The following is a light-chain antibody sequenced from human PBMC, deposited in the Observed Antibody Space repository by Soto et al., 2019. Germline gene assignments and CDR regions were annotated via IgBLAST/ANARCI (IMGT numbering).Light chain of an antibody. CDR1: SSDVGRYNF. J-gene: IGLJ2*01. Sequence: QSALTQPRSVSGSPGQSVTISCTGTSSDVGRYNFVSWYQQHPGKAPKLVVYYVNKRPSGVPDRFSGPKSGNTASLAISGLQAEDEADYYCCSFTGTSPSFGRGTKLTVL. CDR2: YVN. V-gene: IGLV2-11*01. CDR3: CSFTGTSPS.